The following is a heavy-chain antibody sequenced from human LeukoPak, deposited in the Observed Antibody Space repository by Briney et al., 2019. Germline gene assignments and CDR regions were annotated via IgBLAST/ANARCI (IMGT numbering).Heavy chain of an antibody. V-gene: IGHV3-23*01. CDR1: GFTFSSYA. CDR3: AKVPYDILTGYSSGHWYFDL. D-gene: IGHD3-9*01. CDR2: ISGRGDGT. J-gene: IGHJ2*01. Sequence: GGSLRLSCAASGFTFSSYAMSWVRQAPGKGLEWVSLISGRGDGTYYADSVKGRFTISRDNSKNTLYLQMNSLRDEDTAVYYCAKVPYDILTGYSSGHWYFDLWGRGTLVTVSS.